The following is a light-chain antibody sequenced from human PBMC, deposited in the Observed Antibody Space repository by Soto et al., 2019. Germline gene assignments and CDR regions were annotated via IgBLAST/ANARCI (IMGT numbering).Light chain of an antibody. CDR3: QQSYSTLFT. J-gene: IGKJ3*01. Sequence: DIPMTQSPSSLSASVGDRVTITCRASQTIIRYLNWYQQKPGRAPNLLIYAASSLHTGVPSRFSASGSGTDFTLTISSLQPEDSATYYCQQSYSTLFTFGPGTRVEIK. CDR2: AAS. CDR1: QTIIRY. V-gene: IGKV1-39*01.